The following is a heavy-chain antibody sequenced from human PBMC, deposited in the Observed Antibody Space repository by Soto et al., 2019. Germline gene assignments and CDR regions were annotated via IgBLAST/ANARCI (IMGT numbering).Heavy chain of an antibody. CDR1: GFTFSTYA. CDR3: AKETRGGVLNY. J-gene: IGHJ4*02. D-gene: IGHD2-8*02. CDR2: ISGSGGST. Sequence: GSLRLSCAASGFTFSTYAMTWVRQAPGKGLEWVSAISGSGGSTYYADSVKGRFTISRDNSKNTLYLQMNSLRAEDTAVYYCAKETRGGVLNYWGQGTLVTVSS. V-gene: IGHV3-23*01.